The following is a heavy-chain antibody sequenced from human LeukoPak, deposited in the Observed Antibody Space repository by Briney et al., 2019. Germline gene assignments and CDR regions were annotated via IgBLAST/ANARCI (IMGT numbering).Heavy chain of an antibody. CDR1: GFTFSSYS. D-gene: IGHD1-26*01. CDR3: AKDPGATDPNYFDY. Sequence: PGGSLRLSCAASGFTFSSYSMNWVRQAPGKGLEWVSSISSSSSYIYYADSVKGRFTISRDNAKNSLYLQMNSLRAEDTAVYYCAKDPGATDPNYFDYWGQGTLVTVSS. V-gene: IGHV3-21*01. CDR2: ISSSSSYI. J-gene: IGHJ4*02.